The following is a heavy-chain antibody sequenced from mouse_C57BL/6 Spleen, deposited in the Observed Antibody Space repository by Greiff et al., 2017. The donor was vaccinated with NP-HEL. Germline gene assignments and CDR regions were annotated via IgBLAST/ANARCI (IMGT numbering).Heavy chain of an antibody. J-gene: IGHJ1*03. V-gene: IGHV1-78*01. CDR1: GYTFTDHT. CDR3: ARGSPYYSNFYWYFDV. D-gene: IGHD2-5*01. Sequence: VQLQQSDAELVKPGASVKISCKVSGYTFTDHTIHWMKQRPEQGLEWIGYIYPRDGSTKYNEKFEGKATLTADKSSSTAYMQLNSLTSEDSAVYFCARGSPYYSNFYWYFDVWGTGTTVTVSS. CDR2: IYPRDGST.